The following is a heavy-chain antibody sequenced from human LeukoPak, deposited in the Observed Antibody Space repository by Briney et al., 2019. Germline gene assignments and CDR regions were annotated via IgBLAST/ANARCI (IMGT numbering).Heavy chain of an antibody. D-gene: IGHD3-10*02. CDR1: GFTFSSSA. Sequence: GGSLRLSCAASGFTFSSSAMSWVRQAPGKGLEWVSAISGSGGSTYYADSVKGRFTISRDNSKNTLYLQMNSLRAEDTAVFYCAKGIYYVYGDYFDYWGQGTLVTVSS. J-gene: IGHJ4*02. CDR2: ISGSGGST. V-gene: IGHV3-23*01. CDR3: AKGIYYVYGDYFDY.